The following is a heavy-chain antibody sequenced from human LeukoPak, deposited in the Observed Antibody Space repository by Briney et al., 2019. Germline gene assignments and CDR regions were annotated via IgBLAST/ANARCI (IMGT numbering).Heavy chain of an antibody. V-gene: IGHV4-30-4*08. CDR1: GGSISSGDYY. J-gene: IGHJ4*02. CDR2: IYYSGST. Sequence: SQTLSLTCTVSGGSISSGDYYWSWIRQPPGKGLEWIWYIYYSGSTYYNPSLKSRVTISVDTSKNQFSLKLSSVTAADTAVYYCARFSGVVGATDYWGQGTLVTVSS. D-gene: IGHD1-26*01. CDR3: ARFSGVVGATDY.